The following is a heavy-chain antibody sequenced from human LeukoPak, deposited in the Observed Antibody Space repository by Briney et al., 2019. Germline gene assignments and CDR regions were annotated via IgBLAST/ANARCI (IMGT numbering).Heavy chain of an antibody. Sequence: GGSLRLSCAASGFTFSSYAMSWVRQAPGKGLEWVSAISGSGGSTYYADSVKGRFTISRDNSRNTLYLQMNSLRAEDTAVYYCAKPYDSATFPPGYWGQGTLVTVSS. D-gene: IGHD3-10*01. V-gene: IGHV3-23*01. CDR2: ISGSGGST. CDR3: AKPYDSATFPPGY. J-gene: IGHJ4*02. CDR1: GFTFSSYA.